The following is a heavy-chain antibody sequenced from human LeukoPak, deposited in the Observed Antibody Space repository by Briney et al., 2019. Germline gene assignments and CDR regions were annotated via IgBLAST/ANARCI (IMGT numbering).Heavy chain of an antibody. Sequence: GGSLRLSCAVSGFNVRSNYMTWVRQAPGKGLEWVSVLHSGGDTYYADCVRGRFTISRDNSENMLFLQMNGLRADDSAIYYCARGKVYYYYDYWGQGTLVTVSS. V-gene: IGHV3-53*01. CDR3: ARGKVYYYYDY. J-gene: IGHJ4*02. CDR2: LHSGGDT. D-gene: IGHD5/OR15-5a*01. CDR1: GFNVRSNY.